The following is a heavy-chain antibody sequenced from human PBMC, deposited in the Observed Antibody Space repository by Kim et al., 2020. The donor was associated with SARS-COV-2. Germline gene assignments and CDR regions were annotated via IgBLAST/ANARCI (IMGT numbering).Heavy chain of an antibody. D-gene: IGHD6-19*01. CDR1: GFTFSDYY. CDR2: ISSKTSYT. V-gene: IGHV3-11*06. CDR3: ASDLRAVAGPRGHFQH. Sequence: GGSLRLSCAASGFTFSDYYMTWIRQAPGKGLEWISYISSKTSYTHYADSVKGRFTISRDDAKNSLFLQMNSLRVEDTAVYYCASDLRAVAGPRGHFQHWGQGTLVAFSS. J-gene: IGHJ1*01.